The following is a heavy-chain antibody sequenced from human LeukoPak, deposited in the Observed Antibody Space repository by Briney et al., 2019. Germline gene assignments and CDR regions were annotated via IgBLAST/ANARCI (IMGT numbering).Heavy chain of an antibody. Sequence: TGGSLRLSCAASGFTFSSYAMSWVRQAPGKGLEWVSSISSSSSYIYYADSVKGRFTISRDNAKNSLYLQMNSLRAEDTAVYYCAREEADVGTFDYWGQGTLVTVSS. CDR3: AREEADVGTFDY. V-gene: IGHV3-21*01. CDR2: ISSSSSYI. D-gene: IGHD1-26*01. CDR1: GFTFSSYA. J-gene: IGHJ4*02.